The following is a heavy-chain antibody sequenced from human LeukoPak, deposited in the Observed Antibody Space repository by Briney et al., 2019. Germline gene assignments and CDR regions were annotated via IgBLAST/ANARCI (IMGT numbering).Heavy chain of an antibody. Sequence: ASVKVSCKASGYTFTGYYMHWVRQAPGQGLEWMGGIIPIFGTANYAQKFQGRVTITADESTSTAYMELSSLISEDTAVYYCARDFGEDGAYGMDVWGQGTTVTVSS. CDR2: IIPIFGTA. D-gene: IGHD3-16*01. CDR3: ARDFGEDGAYGMDV. V-gene: IGHV1-69*13. J-gene: IGHJ6*02. CDR1: GYTFTGYY.